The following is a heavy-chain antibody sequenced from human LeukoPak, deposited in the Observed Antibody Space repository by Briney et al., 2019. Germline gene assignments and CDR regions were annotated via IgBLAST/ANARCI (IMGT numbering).Heavy chain of an antibody. CDR3: VRGGTYYLPY. CDR1: GGSISSYY. J-gene: IGHJ4*02. CDR2: IYYSGST. D-gene: IGHD1-26*01. Sequence: SETLSLTCTVSGGSISSYYWSWIRQPPGKGLEWIGYIYYSGSTNYNPSLKSRVTISMDKSKNQLSLRLNSVTAADTAIYYCVRGGTYYLPYWGQGILVTVSS. V-gene: IGHV4-59*12.